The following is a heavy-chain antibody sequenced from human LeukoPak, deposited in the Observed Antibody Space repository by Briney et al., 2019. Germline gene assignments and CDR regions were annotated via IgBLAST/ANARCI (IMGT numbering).Heavy chain of an antibody. Sequence: GSLRLSCEASGFSLSEYGIHWVPQAPGKGLEWRSILRYDDREYCADSVKGRFAISRDNSKNTLFLQMHSLRSEDTAVYYCAKDPVNHCASSVCYGLQSWGQGTLVIVSS. CDR2: LRYDDRE. CDR1: GFSLSEYG. V-gene: IGHV3-30*02. D-gene: IGHD3-22*01. J-gene: IGHJ5*02. CDR3: AKDPVNHCASSVCYGLQS.